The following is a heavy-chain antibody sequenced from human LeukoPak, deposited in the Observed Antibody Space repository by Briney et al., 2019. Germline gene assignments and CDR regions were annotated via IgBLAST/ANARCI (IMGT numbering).Heavy chain of an antibody. J-gene: IGHJ5*02. D-gene: IGHD3-3*01. CDR2: ISSSSSTI. CDR1: GFTFSSYS. Sequence: PGGSLRLSCAASGFTFSSYSMNWVRQAPGKGLEWVSYISSSSSTIYYADSVKGRFTISRDNAKNSLYLQMNSLRAEDTAVYYCASRIYDFWSGYYPSWFDPWGQGTLVTVSS. CDR3: ASRIYDFWSGYYPSWFDP. V-gene: IGHV3-48*01.